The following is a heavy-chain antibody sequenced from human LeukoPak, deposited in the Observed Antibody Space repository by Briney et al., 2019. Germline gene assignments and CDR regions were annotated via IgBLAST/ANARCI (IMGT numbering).Heavy chain of an antibody. V-gene: IGHV1-2*02. CDR2: INPNSGGT. Sequence: ASVKVSCTASGYTFTGYYMHWVRQAPGQGLEWMGWINPNSGGTNYAQKFQGRVTMTRDTSISTAYMELSRLRSDDTAVYYCARDRIAAAGTRIYYYYYMDVWGKGTTVTVSS. CDR1: GYTFTGYY. CDR3: ARDRIAAAGTRIYYYYYMDV. D-gene: IGHD6-13*01. J-gene: IGHJ6*03.